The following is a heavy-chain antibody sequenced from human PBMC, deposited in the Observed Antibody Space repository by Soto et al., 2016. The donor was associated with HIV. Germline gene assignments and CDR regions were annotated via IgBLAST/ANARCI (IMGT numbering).Heavy chain of an antibody. D-gene: IGHD5-12*01. CDR2: LHSGGKT. Sequence: EVQLVETGGGLIQPGGSLRLSCAASGLTVRGSYMSWVRQTPGTGLQWVSTLHSGGKTDYADSVKGRFTVSRDNSMNTLYLQMNSLRVEDTAVYYCATVESRGYSGSDFSIFLTNWGQGTLVAVSS. CDR1: GLTVRGSY. CDR3: ATVESRGYSGSDFSIFLTN. V-gene: IGHV3-53*02. J-gene: IGHJ4*02.